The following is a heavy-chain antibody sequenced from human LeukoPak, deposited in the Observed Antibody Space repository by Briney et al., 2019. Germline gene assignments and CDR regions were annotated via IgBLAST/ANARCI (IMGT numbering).Heavy chain of an antibody. CDR2: IYYSGST. J-gene: IGHJ4*02. CDR3: AREQNGDPFDY. V-gene: IGHV4-39*07. Sequence: SETLSHTCTVSGGSISSSSYYWGWIRQPPGKGLEWIGSIYYSGSTYYNPSLKSRVTISVDTSKNQFSLKLSSVTAADTAVYYCAREQNGDPFDYWGQGTLVTVSS. D-gene: IGHD4-17*01. CDR1: GGSISSSSYY.